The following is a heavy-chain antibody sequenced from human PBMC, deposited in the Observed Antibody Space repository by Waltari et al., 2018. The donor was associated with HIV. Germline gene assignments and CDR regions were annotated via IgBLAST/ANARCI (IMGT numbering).Heavy chain of an antibody. CDR3: TRDEFSSWSQSGGMDV. CDR1: GKTFVDYA. J-gene: IGHJ6*02. CDR2: INTGNGNT. D-gene: IGHD6-13*01. V-gene: IGHV1-3*04. Sequence: QVQLVQSGAEGKKPGASVTVSCKTSGKTFVDYAIHWVRQAPGQRLEWMGWINTGNGNTKYSQEFQGRVSITRDTSASTVFMELSRLRSEDTALYYCTRDEFSSWSQSGGMDVWGQGTTVTVS.